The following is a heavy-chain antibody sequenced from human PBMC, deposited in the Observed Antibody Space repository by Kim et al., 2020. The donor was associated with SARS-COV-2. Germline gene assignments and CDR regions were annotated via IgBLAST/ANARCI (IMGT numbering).Heavy chain of an antibody. CDR1: GFTFSSYG. CDR2: ISYDGSNK. V-gene: IGHV3-30*18. CDR3: AKDAATVQSMVRGHKKYYYGMDV. Sequence: GGSLRLSCAASGFTFSSYGMHWVRQAPGKGLEWVAVISYDGSNKYYADSVKGRFTISRDNSKNTLYLQMNSLRAEDTAVYYCAKDAATVQSMVRGHKKYYYGMDVWGQGTTVTVSS. D-gene: IGHD3-10*01. J-gene: IGHJ6*02.